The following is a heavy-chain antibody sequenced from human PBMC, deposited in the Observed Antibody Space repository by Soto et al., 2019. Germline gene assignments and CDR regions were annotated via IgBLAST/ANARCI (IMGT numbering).Heavy chain of an antibody. D-gene: IGHD3-10*01. V-gene: IGHV3-21*01. CDR1: GFTFSSYS. J-gene: IGHJ4*02. CDR3: ARVFYGSGSGPYYFDY. CDR2: ISSSSSYI. Sequence: GGSLRLSCAASGFTFSSYSMNWVRQAPGKGLEWVSSISSSSSYIYYADSVKGRFTISRDNAKNSLYLQMNSLRAEDTAVYYCARVFYGSGSGPYYFDYWGQGTLVTVSS.